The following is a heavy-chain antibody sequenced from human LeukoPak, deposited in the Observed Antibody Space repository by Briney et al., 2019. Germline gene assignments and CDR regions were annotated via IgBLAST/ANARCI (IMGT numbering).Heavy chain of an antibody. CDR3: AKDFYFAFDY. Sequence: PGRSLRLSCAASGFTFSSYGMHWVRQAPGKGLEWVAFIRYDGSNKYYADSVKGRFTISRDNSKNTLYLQMNSLRAEDTAVYYCAKDFYFAFDYWGQGTLVTVSS. V-gene: IGHV3-30*02. CDR1: GFTFSSYG. J-gene: IGHJ4*02. CDR2: IRYDGSNK. D-gene: IGHD3-9*01.